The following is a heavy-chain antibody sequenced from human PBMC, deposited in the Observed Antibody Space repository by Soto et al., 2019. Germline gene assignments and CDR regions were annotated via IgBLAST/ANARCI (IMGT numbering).Heavy chain of an antibody. CDR2: ITGSGADT. D-gene: IGHD3-10*01. J-gene: IGHJ4*02. Sequence: PGGSLRLSCAVSGFRFSDYAMAWVRQAPGKGLEYVSSITGSGADTYYAQSVRGRFTIYRDNFRDTLYVQMNSLRAEDTAVYYCAKGEVRGIIPSYFDYWGRGTLVTVSS. V-gene: IGHV3-23*01. CDR3: AKGEVRGIIPSYFDY. CDR1: GFRFSDYA.